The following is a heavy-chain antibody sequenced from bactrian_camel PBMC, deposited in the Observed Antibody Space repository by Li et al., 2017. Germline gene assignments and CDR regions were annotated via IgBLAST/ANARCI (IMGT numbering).Heavy chain of an antibody. CDR2: LYTRDAST. V-gene: IGHV3S1*01. J-gene: IGHJ4*01. D-gene: IGHD3*01. CDR1: SNEYRTYC. Sequence: VQLVESGGGLVQPGGSLNLSCTASSNEYRTYCMAWFRQVPGKEREGVALLYTRDASTYYDDSVKGRFTISLDAAKNTLYLQMNNLRPEDTAMYYCAEGCGENDVFDFEDWGQGTQVTVS. CDR3: AEGCGENDVFDFED.